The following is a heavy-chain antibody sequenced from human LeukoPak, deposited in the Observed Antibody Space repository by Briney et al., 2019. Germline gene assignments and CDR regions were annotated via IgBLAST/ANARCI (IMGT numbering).Heavy chain of an antibody. D-gene: IGHD3-3*01. CDR2: IIPIFGTA. CDR1: GGTFSSYA. CDR3: ARDEWLLGFFDC. V-gene: IGHV1-69*05. Sequence: WASVKVSCKASGGTFSSYAISWVRQAPGQGLEWMGGIIPIFGTANYAQKFQGRVTITTDESTSTAYMELSSLRSGDTAVYYCARDEWLLGFFDCWGQGTLVTVSS. J-gene: IGHJ4*02.